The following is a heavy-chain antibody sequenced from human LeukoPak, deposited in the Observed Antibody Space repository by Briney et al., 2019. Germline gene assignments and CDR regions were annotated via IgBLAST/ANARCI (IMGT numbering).Heavy chain of an antibody. CDR1: GFTFSDYY. Sequence: GGSLRLSCAASGFTFSDYYMSWIRQAPGKGLEWVSYISSSGSTIYYADSVKGRFTISRDNAKNSLYLQMNSLRAEDTAVYYCARDEQQLENYYYYYYMDVWGKGTTVTVSS. CDR3: ARDEQQLENYYYYYYMDV. D-gene: IGHD6-13*01. V-gene: IGHV3-11*01. J-gene: IGHJ6*03. CDR2: ISSSGSTI.